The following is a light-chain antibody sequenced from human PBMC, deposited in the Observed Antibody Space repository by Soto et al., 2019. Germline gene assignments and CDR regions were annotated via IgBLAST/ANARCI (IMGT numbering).Light chain of an antibody. V-gene: IGLV2-14*01. CDR3: SSYTSSSPYV. Sequence: QSALTQPASVSGSPGQSITISCTGTSSDVGGYNYVSWYQQHPGKAPKLMIYEVSNRPSGVSNRFSGSKSGNTASLTISGLQAEDGADYYCSSYTSSSPYVLGTGTKLTVL. CDR1: SSDVGGYNY. CDR2: EVS. J-gene: IGLJ1*01.